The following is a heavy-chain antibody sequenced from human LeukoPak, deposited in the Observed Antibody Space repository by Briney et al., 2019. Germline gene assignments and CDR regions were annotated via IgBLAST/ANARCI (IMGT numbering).Heavy chain of an antibody. J-gene: IGHJ4*02. CDR2: IKQDGSEK. V-gene: IGHV3-7*02. D-gene: IGHD1-26*01. CDR1: GFTYSSHW. Sequence: GGSLRLSCTASGFTYSSHWMSWVRHAPGKGLARVADIKQDGSEKSYVDSVKGRLTISRDNAKNSLYLQMSSLRDEDTAVYYCIVSMRGGPFDYWGQGALVTVSS. CDR3: IVSMRGGPFDY.